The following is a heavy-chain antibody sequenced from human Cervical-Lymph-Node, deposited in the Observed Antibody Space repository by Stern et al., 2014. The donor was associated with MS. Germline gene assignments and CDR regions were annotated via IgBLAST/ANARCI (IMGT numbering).Heavy chain of an antibody. Sequence: VHLVESGGGVVQPGRSLRLSCAASGFTFSSYGMHWVRQAPGKGLEWVAVIWYDGSNKYYEDSVKGRFTISRDNSKNTLYLQMNSLRAEDTAVYYCARDRHDLGYCSGGSCYLPDYWGQGTLVTVSS. CDR1: GFTFSSYG. J-gene: IGHJ4*02. V-gene: IGHV3-33*01. CDR3: ARDRHDLGYCSGGSCYLPDY. CDR2: IWYDGSNK. D-gene: IGHD2-15*01.